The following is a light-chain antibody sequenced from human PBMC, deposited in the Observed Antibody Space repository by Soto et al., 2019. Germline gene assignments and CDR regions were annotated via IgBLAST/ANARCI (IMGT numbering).Light chain of an antibody. V-gene: IGLV2-14*03. CDR3: SSYTTRISVV. CDR2: DVS. Sequence: QSVLTQPASVSGSPGQSITISCTGTSSDIGLYNYVSWYEQRPGKGPKLIIYDVSHRPSGVSNRFSGSKSGNTASLTISGLQAEDEADYYCSSYTTRISVVFGGGTKLTVL. J-gene: IGLJ3*02. CDR1: SSDIGLYNY.